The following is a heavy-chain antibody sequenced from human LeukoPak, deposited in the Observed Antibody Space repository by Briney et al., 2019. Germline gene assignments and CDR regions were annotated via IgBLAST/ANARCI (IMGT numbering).Heavy chain of an antibody. V-gene: IGHV4-34*01. CDR3: AREGGSGSYYHELF. J-gene: IGHJ4*02. Sequence: SETLSLTCAVYGGSFSGYYWSWIRQPPGKGLEWIGEINHSGSTKYNPSLKSRVTITVDTSTNQLLLKLSSVTAADTAVYYCAREGGSGSYYHELFWSQGTLVTVSS. D-gene: IGHD3-10*01. CDR2: INHSGST. CDR1: GGSFSGYY.